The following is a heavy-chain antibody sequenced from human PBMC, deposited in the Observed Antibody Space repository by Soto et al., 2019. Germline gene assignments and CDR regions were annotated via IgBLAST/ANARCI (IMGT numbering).Heavy chain of an antibody. Sequence: EVQLLESGGGLVQPGGSLTLSCAASGFTFSSCAISWVRQAPGKGLEWVSAIGDNGVSKYYADSVKGRFTISRDNSKNTLYLQMNSLRADDTAVYYCATYRQTTVTSEFWGQGALVTVSS. J-gene: IGHJ4*02. CDR1: GFTFSSCA. CDR2: IGDNGVSK. D-gene: IGHD4-17*01. V-gene: IGHV3-23*01. CDR3: ATYRQTTVTSEF.